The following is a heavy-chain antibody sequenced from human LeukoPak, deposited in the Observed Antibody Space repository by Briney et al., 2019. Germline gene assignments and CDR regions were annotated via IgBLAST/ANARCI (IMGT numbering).Heavy chain of an antibody. D-gene: IGHD3-3*01. Sequence: PGGSLTLSCAASGVTFSGSAMHWVRQASGKGLEWVGRIRSKANSYATAYAASVKGRFTISRDDSKNTAYLQMNSLKTEDTAVYYCTRQDYDFWSGYYWVDWFDPWGQGNLVTVSS. J-gene: IGHJ5*02. V-gene: IGHV3-73*01. CDR2: IRSKANSYAT. CDR3: TRQDYDFWSGYYWVDWFDP. CDR1: GVTFSGSA.